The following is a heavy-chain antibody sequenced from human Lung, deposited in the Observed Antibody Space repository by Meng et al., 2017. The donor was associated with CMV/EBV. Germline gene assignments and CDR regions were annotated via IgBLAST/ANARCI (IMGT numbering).Heavy chain of an antibody. CDR2: MNPNSGQT. Sequence: FTSYSINWVRQATGQGLEWMGWMNPNSGQTGYAKQFQGRVSFTRSTSMRTAYMELSSLRSEDTAVYFCARTQSYYGSGTYNWFDPWGQGTLVTVSS. V-gene: IGHV1-8*01. J-gene: IGHJ5*02. D-gene: IGHD3-10*01. CDR3: ARTQSYYGSGTYNWFDP. CDR1: FTSYS.